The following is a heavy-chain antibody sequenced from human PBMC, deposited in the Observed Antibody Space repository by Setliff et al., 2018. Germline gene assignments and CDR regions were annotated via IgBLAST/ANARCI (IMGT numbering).Heavy chain of an antibody. V-gene: IGHV4-39*07. J-gene: IGHJ4*02. CDR2: IFHSGST. D-gene: IGHD3-3*01. CDR1: GGSISSDTYY. Sequence: PSETLSLTCTVSGGSISSDTYYWGWIRQPPGKGLEWIGSIFHSGSTYYSPSLKSRVTISVDTSKNQFSLKLTSVTAADTAVYYCARRTEYYNFWSGYYDYWGQGTLVTVSS. CDR3: ARRTEYYNFWSGYYDY.